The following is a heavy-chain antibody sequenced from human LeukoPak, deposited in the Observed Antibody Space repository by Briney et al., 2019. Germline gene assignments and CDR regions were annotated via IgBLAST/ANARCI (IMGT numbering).Heavy chain of an antibody. CDR3: ARALPPNWNDGENYYFDY. CDR2: IYYSGST. Sequence: SETLSLTCTVSGGSISIYYWSWIRQPPGKGLEWIGYIYYSGSTNYNPSLKSRVTISVDTSKNQFSLKLSSVTAADTAVYYCARALPPNWNDGENYYFDYWGPGTLVTVSS. V-gene: IGHV4-59*01. D-gene: IGHD1-1*01. J-gene: IGHJ4*02. CDR1: GGSISIYY.